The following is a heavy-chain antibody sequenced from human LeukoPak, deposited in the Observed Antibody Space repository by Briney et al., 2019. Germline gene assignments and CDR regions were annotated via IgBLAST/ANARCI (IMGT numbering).Heavy chain of an antibody. CDR2: ISYDGSNK. CDR3: ATEFTTPDWFDP. V-gene: IGHV3-30-3*01. CDR1: RFTFSSYA. D-gene: IGHD1-14*01. J-gene: IGHJ5*02. Sequence: GRSLRLSCAASRFTFSSYAMHWVRQAPGKGLEWVAVISYDGSNKYYADSVKGRFTISRDNSKNTLYLQMNSLRAEDTAVYYCATEFTTPDWFDPWGQGTLVTVSS.